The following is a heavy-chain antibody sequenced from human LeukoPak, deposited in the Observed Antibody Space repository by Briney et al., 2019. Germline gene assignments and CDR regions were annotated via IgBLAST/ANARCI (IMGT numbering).Heavy chain of an antibody. J-gene: IGHJ5*02. CDR3: ARDLGSSVTSTNWFDP. V-gene: IGHV1-18*01. CDR1: GYTFTSYG. Sequence: ASAKVSCKASGYTFTSYGISWVRQAPGQGLEWMGWISAYNGNTNYAQKLQGRVTMTTDTSTSTAYMELRSLISDDTAVYYCARDLGSSVTSTNWFDPWGQGTLVTVSS. CDR2: ISAYNGNT. D-gene: IGHD6-6*01.